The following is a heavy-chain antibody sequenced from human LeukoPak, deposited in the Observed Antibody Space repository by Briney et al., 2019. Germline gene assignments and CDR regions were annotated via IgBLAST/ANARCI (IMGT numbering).Heavy chain of an antibody. V-gene: IGHV4-4*09. CDR2: ILSSGST. J-gene: IGHJ5*02. D-gene: IGHD3-3*02. CDR3: ARRVISEFSIDKGNWLDP. CDR1: GDSISNYY. Sequence: SETLSLTCSVSGDSISNYYWNWTRQSPGKGLEWIGYILSSGSTHHNPSLASRISLSMDPSKNQFSLKLSSVTAADTAVYYCARRVISEFSIDKGNWLDPWGQGTLVTVSS.